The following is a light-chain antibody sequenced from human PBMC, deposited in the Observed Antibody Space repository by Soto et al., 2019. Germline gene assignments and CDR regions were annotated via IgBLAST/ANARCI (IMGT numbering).Light chain of an antibody. CDR3: QQYHSDPIT. Sequence: DLVITQSPDSLPVSLGERATINCKSSQIVLSNNNNYLAWFQQKPGQPPRLFIYWASTRGSGVPDRFSGSGSGTDFTLTISNVEAEDVAIYYCQQYHSDPITFGQGTRLEIK. J-gene: IGKJ5*01. CDR1: QIVLSNNNNY. CDR2: WAS. V-gene: IGKV4-1*01.